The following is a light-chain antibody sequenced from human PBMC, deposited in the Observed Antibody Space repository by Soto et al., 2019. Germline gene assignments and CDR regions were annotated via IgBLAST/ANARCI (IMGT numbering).Light chain of an antibody. CDR2: DVS. CDR1: SSDVGGYDY. J-gene: IGLJ1*01. Sequence: QSVLTQPRSVSGSPGQSVAISCTGTSSDVGGYDYVSWYQQHPGKAPNVIIFDVSKRPSGVPDRFSGSKSGNTASLTISGLQAEDEADYYCCSYAGGPYVFGTGTKSPS. V-gene: IGLV2-11*01. CDR3: CSYAGGPYV.